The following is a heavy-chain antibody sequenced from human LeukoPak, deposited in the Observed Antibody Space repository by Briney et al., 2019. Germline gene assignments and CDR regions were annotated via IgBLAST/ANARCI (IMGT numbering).Heavy chain of an antibody. CDR3: ARAIYLTRSTPMKKGSWFDP. CDR2: INHSGST. J-gene: IGHJ5*02. CDR1: GGSFSGYY. V-gene: IGHV4-34*01. Sequence: SETLSLTCAVYGGSFSGYYWSWIRQPPGKGLEWIGEINHSGSTNYNPSLKSRVTISVDTSKNQFSLKLSSVTAADTAVYYCARAIYLTRSTPMKKGSWFDPWGQGTLVTVSS. D-gene: IGHD5-18*01.